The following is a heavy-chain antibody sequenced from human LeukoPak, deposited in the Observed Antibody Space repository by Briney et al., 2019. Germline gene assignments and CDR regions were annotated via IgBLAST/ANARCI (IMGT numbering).Heavy chain of an antibody. D-gene: IGHD3-22*01. CDR2: IYYSGST. V-gene: IGHV4-31*03. Sequence: SQTLSLTCTVSGGSIGSGGYYWSWIRQHPGKGLEWIGYIYYSGSTYYNPSLKSRVTISVDTSKNQFSLKLSSVTAADTAVYYCGGVNRGGSGYGGLHRFFFDIWGQGTMVTVSS. CDR1: GGSIGSGGYY. J-gene: IGHJ3*02. CDR3: GGVNRGGSGYGGLHRFFFDI.